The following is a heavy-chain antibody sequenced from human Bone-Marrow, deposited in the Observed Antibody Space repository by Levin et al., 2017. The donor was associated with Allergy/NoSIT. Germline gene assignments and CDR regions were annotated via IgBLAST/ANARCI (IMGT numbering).Heavy chain of an antibody. CDR2: ISKDGSDK. Sequence: PGGSLRLSCAASGFSLSKSWMSWVRQAPGKGLEWVANISKDGSDKDYVDSVKGRFTISRDNAKNSLSLQMNSLRAEDTAVYFCAREFDDASFDAFDVWGQGTTVTVSS. J-gene: IGHJ3*01. V-gene: IGHV3-7*01. CDR1: GFSLSKSW. CDR3: AREFDDASFDAFDV. D-gene: IGHD4/OR15-4a*01.